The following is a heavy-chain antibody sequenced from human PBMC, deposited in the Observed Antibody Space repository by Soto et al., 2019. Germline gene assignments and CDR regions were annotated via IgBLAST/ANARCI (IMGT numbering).Heavy chain of an antibody. CDR2: ISGTSDYI. CDR1: GFTFSSYS. Sequence: AVGSLRLSCAASGFTFSSYSMNWVRQAPGRGLEWVAAISGTSDYIYYADSVKGRFTISRDNAKTSLYIQMNSLRAEDTAVYYCARDHRYCSGSSCRPYYYYYGMDVWGQGTTVTVSS. CDR3: ARDHRYCSGSSCRPYYYYYGMDV. J-gene: IGHJ6*02. V-gene: IGHV3-21*01. D-gene: IGHD2-15*01.